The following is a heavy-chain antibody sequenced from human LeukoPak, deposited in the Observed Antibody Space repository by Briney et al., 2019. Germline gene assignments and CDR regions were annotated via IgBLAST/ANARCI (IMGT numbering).Heavy chain of an antibody. Sequence: GGSLRLSCVASGFTFSNYWMQWVRQVPGKGLVWVSRLNGDGTNIIYADSVKGRFTISRDNAKNSLYLQMNSLRAEDTAVYYCARSIFGVVQYGMDVWGQGTTVTVSS. J-gene: IGHJ6*02. CDR2: LNGDGTNI. CDR3: ARSIFGVVQYGMDV. CDR1: GFTFSNYW. V-gene: IGHV3-74*01. D-gene: IGHD3-3*01.